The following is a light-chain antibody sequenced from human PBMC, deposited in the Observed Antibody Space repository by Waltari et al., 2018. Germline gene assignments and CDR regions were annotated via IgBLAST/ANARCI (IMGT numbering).Light chain of an antibody. CDR2: DVT. CDR3: SSQTLDGLIL. J-gene: IGLJ3*02. Sequence: QSALTQPASVSGSPGHSITIPCSGIASAAGASDYVSRHQHHPDQAPQLIIFDVTNLPSGVSDRFSASTSANTASLTISRLQPEDEADYFCSSQTLDGLILFGGGTRLTVL. V-gene: IGLV2-14*03. CDR1: ASAAGASDY.